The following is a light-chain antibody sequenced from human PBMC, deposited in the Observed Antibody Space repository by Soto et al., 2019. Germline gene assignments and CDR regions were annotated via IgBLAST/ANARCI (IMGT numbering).Light chain of an antibody. CDR1: QSVSSN. Sequence: EIVMTQSPATLSVSPGERATLSCRASQSVSSNLAWYQQKPGQAPRLLIYGASTRATGIPARFSGSGSGTEFTLTISSLQSEDFAVYCCQHYNNRPPLTFGGGTNVDIK. CDR3: QHYNNRPPLT. V-gene: IGKV3-15*01. J-gene: IGKJ4*01. CDR2: GAS.